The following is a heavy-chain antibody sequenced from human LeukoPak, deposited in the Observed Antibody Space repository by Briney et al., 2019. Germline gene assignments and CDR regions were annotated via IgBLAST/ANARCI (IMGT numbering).Heavy chain of an antibody. V-gene: IGHV3-21*01. CDR3: VSGPTKGEQQLVLPFDY. J-gene: IGHJ4*02. D-gene: IGHD6-13*01. CDR2: LTSTTSYV. CDR1: GFTFSTFT. Sequence: PGGSLRRSCAASGFTFSTFTMSWVRQAPGKGLEWVSSLTSTTSYVYYADSVKGRFTISRDNAKSSLYLQMNSLRAEDTAVYYCVSGPTKGEQQLVLPFDYWGQGTLVTVSS.